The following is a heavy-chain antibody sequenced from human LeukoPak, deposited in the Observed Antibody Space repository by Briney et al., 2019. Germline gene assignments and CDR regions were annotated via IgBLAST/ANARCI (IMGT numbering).Heavy chain of an antibody. V-gene: IGHV4-61*08. CDR1: GGSISNNGYY. CDR2: IYYSGST. CDR3: ARSYGDYFDY. J-gene: IGHJ4*02. Sequence: SQTLSLTCTVSGGSISNNGYYWSWIRQPPGKGLEWIGYIYYSGSTNYNPSLKSRVTISVDTSKNQFSLKLSSVTAADTAVYYCARSYGDYFDYWGQGTLVTVSS. D-gene: IGHD3-10*01.